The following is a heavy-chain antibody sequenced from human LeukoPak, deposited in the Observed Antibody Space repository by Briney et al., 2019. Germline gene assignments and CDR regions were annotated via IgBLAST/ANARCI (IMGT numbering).Heavy chain of an antibody. CDR2: ISTYNGNT. CDR1: GYTFSRYA. Sequence: ASVKVSCKASGYTFSRYAITWVRQAPGQGPEWMGRISTYNGNTHYAQKFQGRVTMTTDTSTDTAYMELSSLRSEDTAIYYCATAKTGNFIYRGLYWGQGTLVTVSS. CDR3: ATAKTGNFIYRGLY. D-gene: IGHD7-27*01. J-gene: IGHJ4*02. V-gene: IGHV1-18*01.